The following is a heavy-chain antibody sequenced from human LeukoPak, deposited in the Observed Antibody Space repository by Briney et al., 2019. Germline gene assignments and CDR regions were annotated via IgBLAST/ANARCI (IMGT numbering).Heavy chain of an antibody. CDR1: GYTFTSYG. V-gene: IGHV1-18*01. D-gene: IGHD3-9*01. CDR3: ARDPHYDILTGYNYFDY. CDR2: ISAYNGKT. Sequence: ASVKVSCKASGYTFTSYGISWVRQAPGQGLEWMGWISAYNGKTNYAQKLQGRVTMTTDTSTSTAYMELRSLRSDDTAVYYCARDPHYDILTGYNYFDYWGQGTLVTVSS. J-gene: IGHJ4*02.